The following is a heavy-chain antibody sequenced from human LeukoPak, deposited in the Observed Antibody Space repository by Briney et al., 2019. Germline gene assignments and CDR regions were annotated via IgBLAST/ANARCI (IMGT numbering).Heavy chain of an antibody. Sequence: PGGSLRLSCAPSGFTFDDYAMHWVRQAPGKGLEWVSLISGDGGSTYYADSVKGRFTISRDNSKNSLYLQMNSLRTEDTASYYCAKEKVRYYYDSSGYSYWGQEPWSPSPQ. J-gene: IGHJ4*01. D-gene: IGHD3-22*01. CDR1: GFTFDDYA. V-gene: IGHV3-43*02. CDR2: ISGDGGST. CDR3: AKEKVRYYYDSSGYSY.